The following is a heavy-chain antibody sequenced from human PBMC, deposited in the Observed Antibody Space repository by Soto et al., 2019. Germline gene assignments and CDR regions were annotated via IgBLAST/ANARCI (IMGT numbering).Heavy chain of an antibody. J-gene: IGHJ6*02. CDR3: ARDNIVSKGYGMDV. CDR2: IHSSGTF. D-gene: IGHD5-12*01. V-gene: IGHV4-4*07. CDR1: GASISNAY. Sequence: QVQLRESGPGLVKPSETLSLTCTVSGASISNAYWSWIRQAAGKRLVWIGRIHSSGTFNYNPSLKSRVSISRDTSKNQISLKLSSVTAADTAVYYCARDNIVSKGYGMDVWGQGTTVTVSS.